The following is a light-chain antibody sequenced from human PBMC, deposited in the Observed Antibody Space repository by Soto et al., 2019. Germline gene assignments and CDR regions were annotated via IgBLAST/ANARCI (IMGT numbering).Light chain of an antibody. Sequence: DIQVTQSPSTMSASVGDRATITGRASQSISKCLAWFHQKAVKAPKLLIYEASKLATGVPSRISGSGSGTEFTLTIASLQPDDFATYYCQQYETFSGTFGPGTKVEIK. CDR3: QQYETFSGT. CDR1: QSISKC. CDR2: EAS. V-gene: IGKV1-5*03. J-gene: IGKJ1*01.